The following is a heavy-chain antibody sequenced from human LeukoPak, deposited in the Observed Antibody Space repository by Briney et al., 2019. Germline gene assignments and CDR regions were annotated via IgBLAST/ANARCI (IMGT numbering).Heavy chain of an antibody. D-gene: IGHD3-10*01. J-gene: IGHJ4*02. Sequence: ASVKVSCKASGYSFTSYAIIWSRQAPGRGLEWMGWINSYSGNRNYAQKLQGRVTMTTDTSTSTAYMELRSLRSDDTAVYYCAREIQSMAPGHWGQGTLVTVSS. V-gene: IGHV1-18*01. CDR2: INSYSGNR. CDR3: AREIQSMAPGH. CDR1: GYSFTSYA.